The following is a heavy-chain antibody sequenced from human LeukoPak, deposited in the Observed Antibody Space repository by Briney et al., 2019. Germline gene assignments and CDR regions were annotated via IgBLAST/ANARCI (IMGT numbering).Heavy chain of an antibody. CDR2: IYYSGST. V-gene: IGHV4-31*03. D-gene: IGHD3-3*01. J-gene: IGHJ5*02. Sequence: TSETLSLTCTVPGGSISSGGYYWSWIRQHPGKGLEWIGYIYYSGSTYYNPSLKSRVTISVDTSKNQFSLKLSSVTAADTAVYYCARASTYYDFWSGYYYGNWFDPWGQGTLVTVSS. CDR3: ARASTYYDFWSGYYYGNWFDP. CDR1: GGSISSGGYY.